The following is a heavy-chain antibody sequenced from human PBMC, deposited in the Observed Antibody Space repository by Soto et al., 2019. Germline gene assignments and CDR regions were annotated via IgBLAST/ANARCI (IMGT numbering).Heavy chain of an antibody. D-gene: IGHD3-10*01. V-gene: IGHV4-59*01. Sequence: WETLSLTCTVSGGSISSYYWSWFRQPPGKGLEWIGYIYYSGSTNYNPSLKSRVTISVDTSKNQFSLKLSSVTAADTAVYYCARETYYYGSGSYSNIWGQGTMVTVSS. CDR2: IYYSGST. CDR1: GGSISSYY. CDR3: ARETYYYGSGSYSNI. J-gene: IGHJ3*02.